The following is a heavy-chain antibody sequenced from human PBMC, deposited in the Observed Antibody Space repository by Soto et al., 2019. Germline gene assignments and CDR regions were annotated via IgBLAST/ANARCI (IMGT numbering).Heavy chain of an antibody. CDR3: ARDLSYYDFWSGYYRTYYYYGMDV. CDR1: GFTFSSYG. CDR2: IWYDGSNK. J-gene: IGHJ6*02. V-gene: IGHV3-33*01. Sequence: GGSLRLSCAASGFTFSSYGMHWVRQAPGKGLEWVAVIWYDGSNKYYADSVKGRFTISRDNSKNTLYLQMNSLRAEDTAVYYCARDLSYYDFWSGYYRTYYYYGMDVWGQGTTVTVSS. D-gene: IGHD3-3*01.